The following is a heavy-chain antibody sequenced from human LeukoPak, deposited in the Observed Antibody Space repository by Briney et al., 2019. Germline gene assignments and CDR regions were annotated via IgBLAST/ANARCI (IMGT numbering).Heavy chain of an antibody. D-gene: IGHD6-13*01. Sequence: PGGSLRLSRAASGFTFSSYAMHWVRQAPGKGLEWVAVISYDGSNKYYADSVKGRFTISRDNSKNTLYLQMNSLRAEDTAVYYCASGGEQTGYSSFYYFDYWGQGTLVTVSS. CDR3: ASGGEQTGYSSFYYFDY. V-gene: IGHV3-30-3*01. CDR2: ISYDGSNK. J-gene: IGHJ4*02. CDR1: GFTFSSYA.